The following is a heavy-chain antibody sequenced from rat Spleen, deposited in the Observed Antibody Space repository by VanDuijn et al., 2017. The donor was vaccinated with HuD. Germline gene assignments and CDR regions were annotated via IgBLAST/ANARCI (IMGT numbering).Heavy chain of an antibody. D-gene: IGHD1-9*01. Sequence: EVHLEESGGGLVQPGRSLNLSCVASGFTFSNYWMTWIRQAPTKGLEWVATISYGDSSGHSSTYYRDAVKGRFTISRDNAKSTLSLQLDSLRSEDTATYYCARRHYGYTDYFGYWGQGVMVTVSS. J-gene: IGHJ2*01. CDR1: GFTFSNYW. CDR3: ARRHYGYTDYFGY. CDR2: ISYGDSSGHSST. V-gene: IGHV5-29*01.